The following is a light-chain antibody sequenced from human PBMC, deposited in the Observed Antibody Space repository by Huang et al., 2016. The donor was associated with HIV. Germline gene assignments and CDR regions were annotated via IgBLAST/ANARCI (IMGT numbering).Light chain of an antibody. Sequence: EIVLTQSPATRSMSPGQRATLSCRASQSVSRNLGWFQQKPGQAPRLLIYGASTRATGIPARFSGSGSGTEFTLTISSLQSEDFAVYYCQQYNNWPPMYTFGQGTKLEV. CDR2: GAS. CDR1: QSVSRN. V-gene: IGKV3-15*01. J-gene: IGKJ2*01. CDR3: QQYNNWPPMYT.